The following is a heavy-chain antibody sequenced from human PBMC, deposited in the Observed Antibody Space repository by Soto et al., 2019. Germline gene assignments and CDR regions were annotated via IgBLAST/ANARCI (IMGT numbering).Heavy chain of an antibody. D-gene: IGHD6-6*01. CDR3: ARAPKVSGSSQTRPDF. CDR1: SGSFSGYY. CDR2: ISQRGNT. Sequence: QVQLHQWGAGLLKPSETLSLAGSIYSGSFSGYYWSWIPQPPGKGLEWIGEISQRGNTNYSPSLKSRVSISMDTSKKQFPLNLASVSAADTAVYYCARAPKVSGSSQTRPDFWGQGALVTVSS. J-gene: IGHJ4*02. V-gene: IGHV4-34*01.